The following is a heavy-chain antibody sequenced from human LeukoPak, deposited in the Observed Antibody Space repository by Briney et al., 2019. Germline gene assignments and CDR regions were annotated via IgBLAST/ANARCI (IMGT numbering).Heavy chain of an antibody. CDR3: ARQRAVAGHGWFDP. Sequence: PSETLSLTCAVYGGSFSGYYWSWIRQPPGKGLEWIGEINHSGSTNYNPSLKSRVTISVDTSKNQFSLKLSSVTAADTAVYYCARQRAVAGHGWFDPWGQGTLVTVSS. J-gene: IGHJ5*02. CDR2: INHSGST. CDR1: GGSFSGYY. V-gene: IGHV4-34*01. D-gene: IGHD6-19*01.